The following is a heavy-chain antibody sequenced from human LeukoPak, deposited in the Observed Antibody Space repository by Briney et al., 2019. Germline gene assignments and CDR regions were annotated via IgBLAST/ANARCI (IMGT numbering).Heavy chain of an antibody. J-gene: IGHJ6*02. D-gene: IGHD2-21*01. V-gene: IGHV4-34*01. CDR2: INHSGST. CDR1: GGSFSGYY. CDR3: ARGSILWWWQTRAYYYYGMDV. Sequence: PSETLSLTCAVYGGSFSGYYWSWIRQPPGKGLEWIGEINHSGSTNYNPSLKSRVTISVDTSKNQFSLKLSSVTAADTAVYYCARGSILWWWQTRAYYYYGMDVWGQGTTVTVSS.